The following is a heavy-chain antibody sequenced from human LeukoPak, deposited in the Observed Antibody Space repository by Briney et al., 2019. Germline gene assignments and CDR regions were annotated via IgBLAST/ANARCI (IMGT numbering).Heavy chain of an antibody. V-gene: IGHV1-2*02. J-gene: IGHJ4*02. Sequence: ASVKVSCKASGYTFTGYYMHWVRQAPGQGLEWMGWINPSTGGTDYAQKFQGRVTMTRDTSISTAYMELARLTSDDTAVYYCAPGPQAHVASGYLYFDYWGQGTLVTVSS. D-gene: IGHD3-22*01. CDR2: INPSTGGT. CDR3: APGPQAHVASGYLYFDY. CDR1: GYTFTGYY.